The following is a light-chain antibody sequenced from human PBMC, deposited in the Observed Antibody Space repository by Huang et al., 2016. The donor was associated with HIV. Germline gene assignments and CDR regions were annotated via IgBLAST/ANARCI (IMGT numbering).Light chain of an antibody. J-gene: IGKJ1*01. CDR1: QSISNY. CDR3: QQYNSYRT. V-gene: IGKV1-5*03. CDR2: KAS. Sequence: DIQMTQSPSTLSASVGDRVTITCRARQSISNYLAWYQQKAGKTPKLLIYKASTLESGVPSRFSGSGSGTEFTLTISSLQPDDFATYYCQQYNSYRTFGQGTKVEIK.